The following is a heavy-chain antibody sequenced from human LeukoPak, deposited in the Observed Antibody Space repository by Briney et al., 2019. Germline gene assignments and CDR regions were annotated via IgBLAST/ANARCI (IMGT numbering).Heavy chain of an antibody. D-gene: IGHD1-1*01. CDR2: ISWNSGSI. CDR1: GFTFDDYA. Sequence: GGSLRLSCAASGFTFDDYAMHWVRQAPGKGLEWVSGISWNSGSIGYADSVKGRFTISRDDAKNSLYLQMSSLRAEDTAVYYCARESTEERPGCWGQGTLVTVSS. V-gene: IGHV3-9*01. CDR3: ARESTEERPGC. J-gene: IGHJ4*02.